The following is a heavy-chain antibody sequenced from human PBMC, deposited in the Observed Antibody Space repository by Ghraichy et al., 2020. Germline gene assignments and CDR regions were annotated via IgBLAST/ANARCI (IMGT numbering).Heavy chain of an antibody. D-gene: IGHD3-3*02. V-gene: IGHV3-48*02. CDR1: GFTFSTYS. CDR2: ISSGGTTI. J-gene: IGHJ5*02. Sequence: LSLTCAASGFTFSTYSMNWVRQAPGKGLEWLSYISSGGTTIHYADSVKGRFTISRDNGKNSLYLQMNSLRDEDTAVYYCARELGGSWGQGTLVTVSS. CDR3: ARELGGS.